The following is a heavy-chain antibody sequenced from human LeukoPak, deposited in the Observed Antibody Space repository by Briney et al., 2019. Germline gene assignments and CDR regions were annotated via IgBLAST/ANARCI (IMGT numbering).Heavy chain of an antibody. Sequence: ASVKVSCKVSGYTLTELSMHWVRQAPGKGLEWMGGFDPEDGETIYAQKFQGRVTMTEDTSTDTAYMELSSLRSEDTAVYYCATGVIGGSYYFLYFDYWGQGTLVTVSS. CDR1: GYTLTELS. CDR3: ATGVIGGSYYFLYFDY. D-gene: IGHD1-26*01. J-gene: IGHJ4*02. V-gene: IGHV1-24*01. CDR2: FDPEDGET.